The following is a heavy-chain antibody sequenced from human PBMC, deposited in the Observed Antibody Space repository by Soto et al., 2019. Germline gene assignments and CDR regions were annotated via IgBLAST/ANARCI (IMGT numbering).Heavy chain of an antibody. D-gene: IGHD3-10*01. V-gene: IGHV4-31*03. Sequence: SETLSLTCTVSGGSISSGGYYWSWIRQHPGKGLEWIGYIYYSGSTYYNPSLKSRVTISVDTSKNQFSLKLSSVTAADTAVYYCARSWNYYGSGSYYNFDYWGQGTLVTVS. CDR3: ARSWNYYGSGSYYNFDY. CDR2: IYYSGST. J-gene: IGHJ4*02. CDR1: GGSISSGGYY.